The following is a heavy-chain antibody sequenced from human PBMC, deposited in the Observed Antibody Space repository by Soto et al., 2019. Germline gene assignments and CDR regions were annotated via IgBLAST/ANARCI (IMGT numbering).Heavy chain of an antibody. CDR3: ASDLPLYGDHHLPDN. Sequence: WGSLRLSCAALGFTFSSYWMSWVRKAPGKGLEWVANIKQDGSEKYYVDSVKGRFTISRDNAKNSLYLQMNSLRAEDTAVYYCASDLPLYGDHHLPDNWGQGTLVTVSS. CDR1: GFTFSSYW. V-gene: IGHV3-7*01. D-gene: IGHD4-17*01. CDR2: IKQDGSEK. J-gene: IGHJ4*02.